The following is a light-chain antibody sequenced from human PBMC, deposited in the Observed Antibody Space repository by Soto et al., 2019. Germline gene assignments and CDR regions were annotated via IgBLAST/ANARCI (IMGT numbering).Light chain of an antibody. CDR3: QQYGSAPET. Sequence: ESVLTQSPGTMYLSPGESATLSCRASQSVSSSYLAWYQQKHGQAPRLLIYGASSTATGIPDRFSGSGSGRGFTLTFSRLEPEAFAVYYCQQYGSAPETCGQGAKVELK. J-gene: IGKJ1*01. V-gene: IGKV3-20*01. CDR1: QSVSSSY. CDR2: GAS.